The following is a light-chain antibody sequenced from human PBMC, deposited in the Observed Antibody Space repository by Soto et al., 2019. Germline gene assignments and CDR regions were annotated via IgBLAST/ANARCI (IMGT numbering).Light chain of an antibody. Sequence: QAVVTQPPSVSGAPGQRVSISCTGTSSNIGAGFDVNWFQQLPGTAPKVLIYSNNNRPSGVPDRFSASKSGASASLAITGLQSEDEADYYCQSYDNSLSGSVFGGGTKVTVL. J-gene: IGLJ3*02. CDR1: SSNIGAGFD. CDR3: QSYDNSLSGSV. CDR2: SNN. V-gene: IGLV1-40*01.